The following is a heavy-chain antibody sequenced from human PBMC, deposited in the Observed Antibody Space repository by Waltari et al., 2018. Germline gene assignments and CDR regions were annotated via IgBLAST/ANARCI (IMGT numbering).Heavy chain of an antibody. CDR2: ISCSGGST. Sequence: EVQLVESGGGLVKPGGSLRLSCAASGFTFRSYAMSWVSQAPGKGLEWVSAISCSGGSTYYEEHVKGQFTISRDNSKNTLYLQINSLRAEDTAVYYCAKEGKAVTTLYYYYYMDVWGKGTTVTVSS. CDR1: GFTFRSYA. V-gene: IGHV3-23*04. CDR3: AKEGKAVTTLYYYYYMDV. D-gene: IGHD4-17*01. J-gene: IGHJ6*03.